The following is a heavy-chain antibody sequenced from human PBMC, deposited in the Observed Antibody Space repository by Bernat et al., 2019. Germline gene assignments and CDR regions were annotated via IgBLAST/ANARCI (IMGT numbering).Heavy chain of an antibody. CDR3: ASSAVVVVPAAMPNDAFDI. V-gene: IGHV1-69*17. D-gene: IGHD2-2*01. CDR2: SIPSFGIA. J-gene: IGHJ3*02. Sequence: QVQLVQSGAEVKKPGSSVKVSCKASGGTFSSYAISWVRQAPGQGLEWMGGSIPSFGIANYAQKFQGRVTITADKSTSTAYMELSSLRSEDTAVYYGASSAVVVVPAAMPNDAFDIWGQGTMVTVSS. CDR1: GGTFSSYA.